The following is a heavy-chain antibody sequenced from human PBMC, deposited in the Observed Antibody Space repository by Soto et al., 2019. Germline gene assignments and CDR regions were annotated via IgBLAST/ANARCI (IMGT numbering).Heavy chain of an antibody. Sequence: PGGSLRLSCAALGFNFRSYSRNWVRQAPGKGLEWVSSISSSSSYIYYADSVKGRFTISRDNAKNSLYLQMNSLRAEDTAVYYCAPYSSSPADYWGQGTLVTVSS. J-gene: IGHJ4*02. CDR1: GFNFRSYS. CDR2: ISSSSSYI. V-gene: IGHV3-21*01. CDR3: APYSSSPADY. D-gene: IGHD6-6*01.